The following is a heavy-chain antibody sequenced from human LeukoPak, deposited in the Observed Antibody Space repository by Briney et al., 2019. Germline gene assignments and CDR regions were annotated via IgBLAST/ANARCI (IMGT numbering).Heavy chain of an antibody. CDR3: ARVGAASWSGHFLEF. D-gene: IGHD3-3*01. Sequence: SETLSLTCTVSGGSISTYYWSWIRQPPGKGLEWIGYIYNSGSTNYNPSLKSRVTISVDTSKNQFSLKLSSVTAADAAVYYCARVGAASWSGHFLEFWGQGTLVTVYS. J-gene: IGHJ4*02. V-gene: IGHV4-59*01. CDR1: GGSISTYY. CDR2: IYNSGST.